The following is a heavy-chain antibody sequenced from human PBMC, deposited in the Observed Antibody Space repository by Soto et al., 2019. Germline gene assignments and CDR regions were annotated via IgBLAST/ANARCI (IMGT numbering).Heavy chain of an antibody. CDR1: GGSISSGDYF. V-gene: IGHV4-30-4*01. J-gene: IGHJ4*02. CDR3: ARVKACVVY. D-gene: IGHD2-21*01. CDR2: IYYSGST. Sequence: QVQLQESGPGLVKPSQTLSLTCTVSGGSISSGDYFWSWIRQHPGKGLEWIGYIYYSGSTYYNPSLKSRVTIPVDTSKHHFALMLSSVTAADTAVDYCARVKACVVYCGQGTLVTFVS.